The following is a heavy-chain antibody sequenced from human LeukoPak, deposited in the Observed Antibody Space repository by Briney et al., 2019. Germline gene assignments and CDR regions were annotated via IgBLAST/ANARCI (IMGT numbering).Heavy chain of an antibody. CDR1: GFTVSTNY. J-gene: IGHJ5*02. D-gene: IGHD6-19*01. CDR2: IYTDGST. V-gene: IGHV3-53*01. CDR3: ARAHAVAGTNWFDP. Sequence: GGSLRLSCAASGFTVSTNYMSWVRQAPGKGLEWVSVIYTDGSTHYADSVKGRFTISRDNSKNALYLQMNSLRAEDTAVYYCARAHAVAGTNWFDPWGQGTLVTVSS.